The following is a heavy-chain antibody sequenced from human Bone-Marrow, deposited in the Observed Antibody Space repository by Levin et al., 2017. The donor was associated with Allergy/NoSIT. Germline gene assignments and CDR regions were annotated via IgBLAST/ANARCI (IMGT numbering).Heavy chain of an antibody. Sequence: GESLKISCKVSGYTLTELSMHWVRQAPGKGLEWMGGFDPEDGETIYAQKFQGRVTMTEDTSTDTAYMELSSLRSEDTAVYYCATGSRSEGSGPPGGSYYYYYMDVWGKGTTVTVSS. D-gene: IGHD3-10*01. CDR2: FDPEDGET. J-gene: IGHJ6*03. CDR3: ATGSRSEGSGPPGGSYYYYYMDV. CDR1: GYTLTELS. V-gene: IGHV1-24*01.